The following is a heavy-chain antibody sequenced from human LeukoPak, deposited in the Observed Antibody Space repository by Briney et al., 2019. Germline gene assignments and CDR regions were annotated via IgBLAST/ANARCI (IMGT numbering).Heavy chain of an antibody. CDR1: GGSFSGYY. CDR3: ARGYRVWLRYYFDY. Sequence: SETLSLTCAVYGGSFSGYYWSWIRQPPGKGLEWIGEINHSGSTNYNPSLKSRVTISVDTSKNQFSLKLSSVTAADTAVYYCARGYRVWLRYYFDYWGQGTLVTVSS. J-gene: IGHJ4*02. V-gene: IGHV4-34*01. CDR2: INHSGST. D-gene: IGHD5-12*01.